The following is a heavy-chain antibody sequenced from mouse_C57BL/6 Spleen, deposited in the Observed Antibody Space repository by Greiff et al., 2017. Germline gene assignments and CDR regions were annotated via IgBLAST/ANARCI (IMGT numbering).Heavy chain of an antibody. Sequence: EVMLVESGGGLVQPKGSLKLSCAASGFTFNTYAMHWVRQAPGKGLEWVARIRSKSSNYATYYADSVKDRFTISRDDSQSMLYLQMNNLKTEDTAMYYCVRDFQDYGNYVLGPSFAYWGQGTLVTVSA. CDR2: IRSKSSNYAT. CDR1: GFTFNTYA. CDR3: VRDFQDYGNYVLGPSFAY. D-gene: IGHD2-1*01. V-gene: IGHV10-3*01. J-gene: IGHJ3*01.